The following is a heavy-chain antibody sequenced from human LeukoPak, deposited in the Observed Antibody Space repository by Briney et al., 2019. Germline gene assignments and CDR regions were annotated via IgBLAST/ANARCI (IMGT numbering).Heavy chain of an antibody. V-gene: IGHV3-23*01. CDR2: ISGSGRST. Sequence: GGSLRLSCAASGFTFSSYAMSWVRQAPGKGLEWVSSISGSGRSTYYADSVKGLFTISRDNSKNTLYLQMNSLRAEDTAVYYCAKENRPPPDTAMAKTHFDYWGQGTLVTVSS. D-gene: IGHD5-18*01. CDR1: GFTFSSYA. J-gene: IGHJ4*02. CDR3: AKENRPPPDTAMAKTHFDY.